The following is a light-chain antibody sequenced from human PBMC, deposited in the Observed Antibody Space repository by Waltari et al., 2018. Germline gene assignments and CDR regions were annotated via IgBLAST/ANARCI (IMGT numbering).Light chain of an antibody. J-gene: IGKJ4*01. V-gene: IGKV1-16*01. Sequence: DIQMTQSPYSLSASVGDRVTITCRASQPITNNLAWFQQKPGNAPKSPDYAASNLQSGVPSSFSASGSRTDFTLTISSLQAEDSGTYYCQQHSDYPLTFGGGTKVEIK. CDR3: QQHSDYPLT. CDR1: QPITNN. CDR2: AAS.